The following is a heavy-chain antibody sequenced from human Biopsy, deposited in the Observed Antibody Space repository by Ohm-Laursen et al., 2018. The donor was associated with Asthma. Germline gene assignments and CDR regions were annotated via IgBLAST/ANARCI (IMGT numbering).Heavy chain of an antibody. D-gene: IGHD6-13*01. J-gene: IGHJ5*02. CDR2: INSNSGGT. CDR3: ARGQKSAGDRWFDP. V-gene: IGHV1-2*06. Sequence: GSSVKASCKVSGYTFIGCHIHWMRQAPGQGLEWMGRINSNSGGTNYAQKFQGRVTMTRDTSISTAYMEVSRLRSDDTAVYYCARGQKSAGDRWFDPWGQGTLVTVSS. CDR1: GYTFIGCH.